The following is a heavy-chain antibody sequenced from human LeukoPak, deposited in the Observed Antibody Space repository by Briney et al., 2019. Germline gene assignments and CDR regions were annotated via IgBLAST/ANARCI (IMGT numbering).Heavy chain of an antibody. Sequence: TSETLSLTCAVSGGSISSGSYSWSWIRQPPGKGLEWIGYIYPRGNTYYNPSLKNRVILSLDKSANQFSLNLSSVTAADTAVYYCARFSPRAMGNYLDFWGQGTLVTVSS. V-gene: IGHV4-30-2*01. J-gene: IGHJ4*02. CDR2: IYPRGNT. CDR3: ARFSPRAMGNYLDF. D-gene: IGHD7-27*01. CDR1: GGSISSGSYS.